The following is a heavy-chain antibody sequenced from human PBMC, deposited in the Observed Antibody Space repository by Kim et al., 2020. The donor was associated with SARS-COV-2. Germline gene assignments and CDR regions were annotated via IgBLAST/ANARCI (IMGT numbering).Heavy chain of an antibody. V-gene: IGHV4-4*02. Sequence: SETLSLTCAVSGGSISSSNWWSWVRQPPGKGLEWIGEISHSGSTNYNPSLKSRVTISVDKSKNQFSLKLSSVTAADTAVYYCATVGITRDPDFEYWGLGTLVTVSS. D-gene: IGHD3-16*01. CDR3: ATVGITRDPDFEY. CDR2: ISHSGST. J-gene: IGHJ4*02. CDR1: GGSISSSNW.